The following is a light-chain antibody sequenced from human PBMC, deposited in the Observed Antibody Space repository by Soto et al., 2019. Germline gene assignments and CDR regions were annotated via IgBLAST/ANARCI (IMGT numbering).Light chain of an antibody. V-gene: IGLV2-8*01. CDR1: SSDVGGYNY. CDR2: EVS. Sequence: QSALTQPPSASGSPGQSVTISCTGTSSDVGGYNYVSWYQQHPGKAPKLMIYEVSKRPSGVPDRFSGSKSGNTASLTVSGLQAEDEAAYYCRSYAGSNNVVFGGGTELTVL. J-gene: IGLJ2*01. CDR3: RSYAGSNNVV.